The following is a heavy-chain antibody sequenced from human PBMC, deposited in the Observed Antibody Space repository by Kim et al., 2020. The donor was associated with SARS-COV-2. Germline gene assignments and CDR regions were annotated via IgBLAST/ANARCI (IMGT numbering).Heavy chain of an antibody. Sequence: SETLSLTCTVSGDSMSADYWNWVRQSPGKGLEWIGYVYFRGTPSNNPSLKSQATISIAMSKSQFSLKLNSVTAADTPVYYCARRETRDLLTSDWG. D-gene: IGHD3-10*01. CDR2: VYFRGTP. CDR3: ARRETRDLLTSD. J-gene: IGHJ1*01. V-gene: IGHV4-59*08. CDR1: GDSMSADY.